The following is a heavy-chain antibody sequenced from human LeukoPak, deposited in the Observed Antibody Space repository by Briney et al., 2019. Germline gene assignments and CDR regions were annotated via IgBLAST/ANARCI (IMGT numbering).Heavy chain of an antibody. J-gene: IGHJ4*02. CDR1: GGSISSYY. V-gene: IGHV4-59*12. D-gene: IGHD5-18*01. CDR3: ARKIRGYSYGFDY. CDR2: IYYTGST. Sequence: SETLSLTCTVSGGSISSYYWSCFRQPPGKGLEWSGYIYYTGSTNYNPSLKSRVTLSVDKSKNQFSLKLSSVTAADTAVYYCARKIRGYSYGFDYWGQGTLVTVSS.